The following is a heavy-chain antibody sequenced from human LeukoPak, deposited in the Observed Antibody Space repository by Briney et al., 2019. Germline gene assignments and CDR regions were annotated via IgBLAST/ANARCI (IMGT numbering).Heavy chain of an antibody. CDR3: ARDDISRTQGYCSGGSCYLIYYYYYGMDV. CDR2: IKQDGSEK. V-gene: IGHV3-7*01. CDR1: GFTFSSYW. J-gene: IGHJ6*02. Sequence: GGSLRLSCAASGFTFSSYWMSWVRQAPGKGLEWVANIKQDGSEKYYVDSVKGRFTISRDNAKNSLYLQMNSLRAEDTAVYYCARDDISRTQGYCSGGSCYLIYYYYYGMDVWGQGTTVTVSS. D-gene: IGHD2-15*01.